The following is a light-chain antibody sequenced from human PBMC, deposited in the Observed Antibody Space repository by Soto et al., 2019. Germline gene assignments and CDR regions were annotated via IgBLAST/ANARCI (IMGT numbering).Light chain of an antibody. V-gene: IGKV1-39*01. J-gene: IGKJ4*01. CDR3: QQSYSTRLLT. CDR1: QSIRSW. CDR2: AAS. Sequence: DIQMTQSPSTLSASVGDRVTITCRASQSIRSWLAWYQQRPGKAPKVLIYAASSLQSGVPSRFSGSGSGTDFTLTISSLQPEDFATYYCQQSYSTRLLTFGGGTKVDIK.